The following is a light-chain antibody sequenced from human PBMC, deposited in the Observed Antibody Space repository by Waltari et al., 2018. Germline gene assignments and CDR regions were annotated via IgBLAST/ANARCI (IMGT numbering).Light chain of an antibody. J-gene: IGLJ2*01. CDR3: SSYTSSGVV. CDR1: GSDVAGYDY. CDR2: DVY. V-gene: IGLV2-14*01. Sequence: QSALTQPAAVSGSPGQAIIISCPGTGSDVAGYDYVSWYQQYPGKAPRLIIYDVYNRPSGVSNRFSGSKSDNTASLTISGLQAEDESVYYCSSYTSSGVVFGGGTKLTVL.